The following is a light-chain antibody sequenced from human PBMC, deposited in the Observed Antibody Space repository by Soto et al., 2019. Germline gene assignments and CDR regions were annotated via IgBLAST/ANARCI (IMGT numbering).Light chain of an antibody. CDR2: EAS. J-gene: IGKJ1*01. V-gene: IGKV1-27*01. Sequence: DIQVTQSPSSLSASVGDRVTITCRASQAISGHLAWYQQKPGKVPKLLIYEASTLQSGVPSRFSASSSGTDFTLTLSSLQPEDVATYYCQKYNGTPRTFVQGTKVELK. CDR1: QAISGH. CDR3: QKYNGTPRT.